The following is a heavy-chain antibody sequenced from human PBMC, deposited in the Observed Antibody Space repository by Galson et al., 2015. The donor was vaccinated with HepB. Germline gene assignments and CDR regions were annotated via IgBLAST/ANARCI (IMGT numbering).Heavy chain of an antibody. Sequence: SLRLSCAASGFTFDDYGMSWVRQAPGKGLEWVSGIYWNGGSTGYADSVKGRFTTSRNNAKKSLYLQMNSLRAEDTALYHCARSFTRGGYSGYDWDDAFDIWGQGTLVTVSS. CDR3: ARSFTRGGYSGYDWDDAFDI. D-gene: IGHD5-12*01. J-gene: IGHJ3*02. V-gene: IGHV3-20*01. CDR2: IYWNGGST. CDR1: GFTFDDYG.